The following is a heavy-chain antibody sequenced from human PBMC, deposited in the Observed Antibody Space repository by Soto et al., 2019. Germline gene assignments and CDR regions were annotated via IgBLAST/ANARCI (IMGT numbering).Heavy chain of an antibody. CDR1: GFNFGPFW. Sequence: GGSLRLSCAASGFNFGPFWMLWVRQAPGKELEWVAHISYDGSNEHYVDSVKGRFTISRDNDKNSLYLLMINLRAEDTALYYCAIEKVGAASVHVFDIWGQGTMVTVSS. CDR2: ISYDGSNE. CDR3: AIEKVGAASVHVFDI. D-gene: IGHD1-26*01. V-gene: IGHV3-30*03. J-gene: IGHJ3*02.